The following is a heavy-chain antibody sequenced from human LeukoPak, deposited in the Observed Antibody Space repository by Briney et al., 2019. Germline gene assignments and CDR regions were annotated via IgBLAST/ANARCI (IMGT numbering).Heavy chain of an antibody. CDR2: INSDGSST. D-gene: IGHD6-25*01. J-gene: IGHJ4*02. Sequence: GGSLRLSCAASGFTFSSYWMHWVRQAPGKGLVWVSRINSDGSSTNYADSVKGRFTISRDNAKNTLYLQMNSLRAEDTAVYYCARGRLGYYFDYWGQGTLVTVSS. V-gene: IGHV3-74*01. CDR3: ARGRLGYYFDY. CDR1: GFTFSSYW.